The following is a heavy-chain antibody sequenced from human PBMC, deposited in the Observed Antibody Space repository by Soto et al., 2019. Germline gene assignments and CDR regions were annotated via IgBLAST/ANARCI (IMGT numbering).Heavy chain of an antibody. CDR2: INAYNGNT. V-gene: IGHV1-18*03. CDR1: GYSFTNYV. Sequence: DQLGQSGVEVKKPGASVKVSCKASGYSFTNYVITWVRQAPGQGVEWMGWINAYNGNTNYAQKFKGRVTMTTDATMTIAYLKLRSLRSDDMAVHYCARDRGVASPVACNTYYYYYMDVWGKGTTVTVSS. CDR3: ARDRGVASPVACNTYYYYYMDV. J-gene: IGHJ6*03. D-gene: IGHD6-19*01.